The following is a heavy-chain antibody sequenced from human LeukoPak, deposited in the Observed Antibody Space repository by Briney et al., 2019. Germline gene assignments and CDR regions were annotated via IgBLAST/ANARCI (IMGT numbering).Heavy chain of an antibody. Sequence: ASVNVSCTASGYTFTGYYMHWVRQAPGQGLEWMGRINPNTGGTNYAQKFQGRVTVTTDTSVTTSYMEVNSLESDDTAVYYCAKGDNTGRRFFDYWGQGTVVTVSS. CDR3: AKGDNTGRRFFDY. J-gene: IGHJ4*02. CDR2: INPNTGGT. V-gene: IGHV1-2*06. CDR1: GYTFTGYY. D-gene: IGHD1-1*01.